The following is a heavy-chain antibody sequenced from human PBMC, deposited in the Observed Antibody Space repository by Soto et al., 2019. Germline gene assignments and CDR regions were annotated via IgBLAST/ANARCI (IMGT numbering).Heavy chain of an antibody. V-gene: IGHV1-46*03. CDR3: ARVPSMVRGVIIDY. J-gene: IGHJ4*02. CDR2: INPSGGST. D-gene: IGHD3-10*01. Sequence: ASVKVSCKASGYTFTSYYMHWVRQAPGQGLEWMGIINPSGGSTSYAQKLQGRVTMTRDTSTSTVYMEMSSLRSEDTAVFYCARVPSMVRGVIIDYWGQGTLVTVSS. CDR1: GYTFTSYY.